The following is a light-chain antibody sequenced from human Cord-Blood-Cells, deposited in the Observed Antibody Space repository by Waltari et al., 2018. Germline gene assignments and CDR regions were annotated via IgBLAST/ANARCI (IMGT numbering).Light chain of an antibody. Sequence: QSALTQPASVSGSPGQSITISCTGTSSDVGGYNYVSWYQQHPGKAPKLMIYDVSKRASGVSNRFLGSKSGNPASLTISGLQAEDGADYYCSSYTSSSTWVFGGGTKLTVL. J-gene: IGLJ3*02. V-gene: IGLV2-14*01. CDR2: DVS. CDR3: SSYTSSSTWV. CDR1: SSDVGGYNY.